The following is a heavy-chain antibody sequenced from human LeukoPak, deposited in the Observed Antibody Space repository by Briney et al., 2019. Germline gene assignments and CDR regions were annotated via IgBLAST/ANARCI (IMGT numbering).Heavy chain of an antibody. CDR1: GGSISSYY. CDR2: IYYSGST. J-gene: IGHJ4*02. D-gene: IGHD3-3*01. CDR3: ARTYYDFWSGYYGTYYFDY. V-gene: IGHV4-59*08. Sequence: SETLSLTCTVSGGSISSYYWSWIRQPPGKGLEWIGYIYYSGSTNYNPSLKSRVTISVDTSKNQFSLKLSSVTAADTAVYYCARTYYDFWSGYYGTYYFDYWGQGTLVTVSS.